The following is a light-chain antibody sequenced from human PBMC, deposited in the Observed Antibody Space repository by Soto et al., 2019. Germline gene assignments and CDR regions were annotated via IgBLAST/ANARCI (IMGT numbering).Light chain of an antibody. J-gene: IGKJ1*01. V-gene: IGKV1-39*01. CDR1: QSISSY. CDR3: QQYNSYWT. Sequence: DIQMTQSPSSLSASVGDRVTITCRASQSISSYLNWYQQKPGKAPKLLIYAASTLQSGVPSRFSGSGSGTDFTLTISSLQPEDFASYYCQQYNSYWTFGQGTRWIS. CDR2: AAS.